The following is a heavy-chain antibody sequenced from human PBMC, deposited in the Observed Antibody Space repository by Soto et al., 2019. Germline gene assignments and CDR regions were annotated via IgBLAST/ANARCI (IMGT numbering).Heavy chain of an antibody. CDR1: GGSISSGDYY. Sequence: QVQLQESGPGLVRPSQTLSLTCTVSGGSISSGDYYWSWIRQHPGRGLEWIGYVYYSGIPFYNPSRKSRLTITVDTYKNQCYLRLGSVTAADTAVYYCAREMFSRTWYPGDWGQGTLVTVSS. D-gene: IGHD6-13*01. J-gene: IGHJ4*02. CDR3: AREMFSRTWYPGD. V-gene: IGHV4-31*03. CDR2: VYYSGIP.